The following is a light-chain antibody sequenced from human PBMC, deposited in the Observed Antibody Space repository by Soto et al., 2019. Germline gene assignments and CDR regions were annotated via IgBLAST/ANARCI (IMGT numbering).Light chain of an antibody. CDR3: LQDYNSPRT. CDR2: AAS. CDR1: QDIRRN. Sequence: AIQMKQSPSSLSASVGDRVTITCRASQDIRRNVGWYQQKPGKAPKLLIDAASSLQSGVPSRFSGSGSGSDFTLAISSLQPEDFATYYCLQDYNSPRTFGQGTKVDIK. V-gene: IGKV1-6*01. J-gene: IGKJ1*01.